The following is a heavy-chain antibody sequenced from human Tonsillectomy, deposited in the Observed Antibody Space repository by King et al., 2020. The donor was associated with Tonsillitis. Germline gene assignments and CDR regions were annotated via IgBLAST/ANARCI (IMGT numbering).Heavy chain of an antibody. Sequence: VQLVESGGGVVQPGRSLRLSCAASGFALRSYAMHWVRQAPGKGLEWVAVTTQDERSTFYTGSVKGRFTISRDNSKNTVFLQMDSLRVEDTAVYYCAREIPYGDCRFDYWGQGSLVTVSS. CDR3: AREIPYGDCRFDY. CDR1: GFALRSYA. V-gene: IGHV3-30*04. CDR2: TTQDERST. D-gene: IGHD4-17*01. J-gene: IGHJ4*02.